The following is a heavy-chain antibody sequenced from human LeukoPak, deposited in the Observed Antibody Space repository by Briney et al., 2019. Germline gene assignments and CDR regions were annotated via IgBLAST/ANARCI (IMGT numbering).Heavy chain of an antibody. CDR1: GFTFSSYA. D-gene: IGHD2-2*01. J-gene: IGHJ5*02. Sequence: PGGSLRLSCAASGFTFSSYAMSWVRQAPGKGLEWVSAISGSGGSTYYADSVKGRFTISRDTSKNTLFLQMNSLRAEDTAVYYCAKDSCSSTSCYDNWFDPWGQGTLVTVSS. CDR2: ISGSGGST. V-gene: IGHV3-23*01. CDR3: AKDSCSSTSCYDNWFDP.